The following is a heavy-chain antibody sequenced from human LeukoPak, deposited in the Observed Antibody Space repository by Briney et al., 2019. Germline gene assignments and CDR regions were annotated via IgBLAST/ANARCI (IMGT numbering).Heavy chain of an antibody. V-gene: IGHV4-38-2*02. CDR1: GYSISSGYY. Sequence: KPSETLSLTCTVSGYSISSGYYWGWIRPPPGKGLEWIGSIYHSGSTYYNPSLKSRVTISVDTSKNQFSLKLSSVTAADTAVYYCARSTYYDFWSGYLGNYYYYMDVWGKGTTVTVSS. CDR3: ARSTYYDFWSGYLGNYYYYMDV. J-gene: IGHJ6*03. D-gene: IGHD3-3*01. CDR2: IYHSGST.